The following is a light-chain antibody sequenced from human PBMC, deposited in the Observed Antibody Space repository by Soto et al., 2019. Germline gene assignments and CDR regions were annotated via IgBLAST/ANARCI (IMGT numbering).Light chain of an antibody. CDR1: QAVNTR. V-gene: IGKV3-11*01. CDR2: LAS. J-gene: IGKJ1*01. CDR3: LQRQSWPRT. Sequence: EIVLTQSPATLSSFPGDRVTLSCRASQAVNTRLAWYQHKPGQAPRLLIYLASNRAAGVPARFSGSGSGTDFTLTISDVEPEDFAVYYCLQRQSWPRTFGQGTKGDIK.